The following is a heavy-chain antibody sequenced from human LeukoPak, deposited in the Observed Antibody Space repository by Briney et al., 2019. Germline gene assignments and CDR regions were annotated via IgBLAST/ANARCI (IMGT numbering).Heavy chain of an antibody. V-gene: IGHV1-2*06. D-gene: IGHD5-18*01. Sequence: GASVKVSCKASGYTFTGYYMHWVRQAPGQGLEWMGRINPNSGGTNYAQKFQGRVTMTRDTSISTAYMELSRLRSDDTAVYYCARDRYSYGNGFDYWGQGTLVTVSS. CDR2: INPNSGGT. CDR1: GYTFTGYY. CDR3: ARDRYSYGNGFDY. J-gene: IGHJ4*02.